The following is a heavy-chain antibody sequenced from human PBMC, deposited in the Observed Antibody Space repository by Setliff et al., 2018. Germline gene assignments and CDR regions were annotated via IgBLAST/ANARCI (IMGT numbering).Heavy chain of an antibody. CDR1: GFTFTNYG. Sequence: ASVKVSCKASGFTFTNYGITWVRQAPGQGLEWMGWINNYSFKTNYPQKFLGRVTVTTDTSTGTAYMELGSLTSDDTAIYYCARINFYVSSGYYYAPDYWGPGTLVTVSS. CDR3: ARINFYVSSGYYYAPDY. V-gene: IGHV1-18*01. D-gene: IGHD3-22*01. J-gene: IGHJ4*02. CDR2: INNYSFKT.